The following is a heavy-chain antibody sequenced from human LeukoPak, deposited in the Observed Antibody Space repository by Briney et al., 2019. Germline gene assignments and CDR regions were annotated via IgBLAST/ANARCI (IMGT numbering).Heavy chain of an antibody. D-gene: IGHD5-18*01. CDR3: ARRKRGYSYGFDY. CDR2: IYYSGST. Sequence: SETLSLTCTVSGGSISSSSYYWVWIRQPPGKGLEWIGSIYYSGSTHYNPSLKSRVTISVDTSKNQFSLKLTSVTAADTAVYYCARRKRGYSYGFDYWGQGPLVTVSS. CDR1: GGSISSSSYY. V-gene: IGHV4-39*01. J-gene: IGHJ4*02.